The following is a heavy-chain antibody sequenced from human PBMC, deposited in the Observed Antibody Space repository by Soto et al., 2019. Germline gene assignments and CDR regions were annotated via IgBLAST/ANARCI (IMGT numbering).Heavy chain of an antibody. D-gene: IGHD6-19*01. CDR2: IKHDGSVQ. Sequence: PGGSLRLSCEASEFTFSGYWMSWVRQAPGKGLEWVADIKHDGSVQYYVDSVKGRFTISRDNAKKLLYLQMNGLRAEDTALYYCARAPYSNGWYRFDLWGQGTLVTVSS. CDR1: EFTFSGYW. V-gene: IGHV3-7*03. CDR3: ARAPYSNGWYRFDL. J-gene: IGHJ4*02.